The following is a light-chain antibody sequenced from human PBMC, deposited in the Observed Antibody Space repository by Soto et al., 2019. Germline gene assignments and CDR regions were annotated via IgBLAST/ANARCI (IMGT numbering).Light chain of an antibody. V-gene: IGLV2-23*01. CDR1: SSDVGTYDL. J-gene: IGLJ1*01. CDR3: CSYAGSSVYV. Sequence: QSALTQPASVSGSPGQSITISCTGTSSDVGTYDLVSWYQQHPGKAPKLMIYEGSKRPSGFSNRFSGSKSGNTASLTISGLEAEDEDDYHCCSYAGSSVYVFGTGTKLTVL. CDR2: EGS.